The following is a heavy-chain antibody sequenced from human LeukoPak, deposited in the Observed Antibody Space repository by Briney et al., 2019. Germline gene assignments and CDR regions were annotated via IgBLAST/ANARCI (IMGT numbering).Heavy chain of an antibody. CDR3: ARTGYCSGATCSYYYSYYMDV. V-gene: IGHV3-33*03. CDR1: GFSFSSYG. Sequence: PGGSLRLSCAASGFSFSSYGMHWVRQAPGRGLEWVAVISYVGTNEYYADSVQGRFTISRDNAKKSLYLQMNSLRADDTAVYYCARTGYCSGATCSYYYSYYMDVWGKGTTVTVSS. CDR2: ISYVGTNE. J-gene: IGHJ6*03. D-gene: IGHD2-15*01.